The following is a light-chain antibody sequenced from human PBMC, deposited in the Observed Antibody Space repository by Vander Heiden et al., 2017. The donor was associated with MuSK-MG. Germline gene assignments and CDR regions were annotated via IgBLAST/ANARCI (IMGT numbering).Light chain of an antibody. CDR1: NIGSKS. CDR2: DDS. J-gene: IGLJ2*01. CDR3: QVWDRSSDHVV. V-gene: IGLV3-21*02. Sequence: SYVLTQPPSVSVAPGQTARITWGGNNIGSKSVHWYQQMPGPAPVLVVYDDSDRPSGIPERFSGSNSGNTATLTISRVEAGDEADYYCQVWDRSSDHVVFGGGTKLTVL.